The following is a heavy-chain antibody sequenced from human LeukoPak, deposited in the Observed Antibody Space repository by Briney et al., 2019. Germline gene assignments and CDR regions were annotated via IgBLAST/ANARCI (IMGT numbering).Heavy chain of an antibody. V-gene: IGHV3-64*01. D-gene: IGHD1-1*01. CDR1: GFTFSSYA. J-gene: IGHJ6*02. CDR2: ISSNGGST. CDR3: ARAGRNDASLGMDV. Sequence: GGSLRLSCVASGFTFSSYAMHWVRQAPGKGLEYVSGISSNGGSTYYANSVKDRFNISRDNSKNTLYLQMGSLRAEDMAVYHCARAGRNDASLGMDVWGQGTTVTVS.